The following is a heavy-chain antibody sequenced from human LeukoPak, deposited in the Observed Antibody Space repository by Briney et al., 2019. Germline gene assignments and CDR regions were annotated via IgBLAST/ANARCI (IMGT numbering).Heavy chain of an antibody. D-gene: IGHD1-26*01. CDR1: GYTFTSNS. CDR3: ARGVSWELPTILDY. J-gene: IGHJ4*02. CDR2: ISAYNGNT. V-gene: IGHV1-18*01. Sequence: ASVKLSCKASGYTFTSNSISWVRQAHAQGLEWMGWISAYNGNTNYAQNVQGRVTMTTDTSTSTAYMELRSLRSDDTAVYYCARGVSWELPTILDYWGQGTLVTVSS.